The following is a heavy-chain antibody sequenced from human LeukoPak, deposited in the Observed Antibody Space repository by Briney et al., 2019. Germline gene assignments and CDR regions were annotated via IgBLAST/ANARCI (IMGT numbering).Heavy chain of an antibody. CDR1: GYTFTSYD. D-gene: IGHD6-13*01. J-gene: IGHJ4*02. CDR2: MNPSRGNT. V-gene: IGHV1-8*01. Sequence: GASVKVSFKASGYTFTSYDINWVRQATGQGLEWMGWMNPSRGNTGYAQKFQGRVTMTRNTSISTAYMELSSLRSEDTAVYYCARGPGIAADHNDYWGQGTLVTVSS. CDR3: ARGPGIAADHNDY.